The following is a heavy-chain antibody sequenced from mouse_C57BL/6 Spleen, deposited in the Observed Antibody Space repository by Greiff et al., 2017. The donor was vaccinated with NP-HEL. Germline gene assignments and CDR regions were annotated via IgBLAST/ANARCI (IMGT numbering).Heavy chain of an antibody. CDR2: IHPNSGST. Sequence: QVQLQQPGAELVKPGASVKLSCKASGYTFTSYWMHWVKQRPGQGLEWIGMIHPNSGSTNYNEKFKSKTTLTVDKSSSTAYMQLSSLTSEDSAVYYCAREGNDYDEDWFAYWGQGTLVTVSA. J-gene: IGHJ3*01. D-gene: IGHD2-4*01. V-gene: IGHV1-64*01. CDR1: GYTFTSYW. CDR3: AREGNDYDEDWFAY.